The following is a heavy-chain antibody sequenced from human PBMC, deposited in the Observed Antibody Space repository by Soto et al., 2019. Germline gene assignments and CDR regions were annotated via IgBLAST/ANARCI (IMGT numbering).Heavy chain of an antibody. Sequence: GGSLRLSCAASGFTFSSYSMSWVRQAPGKGLEWVSAISGSGGSTYYADSVKGRFTISRDNSKNTLYLQMNSLRAEDTAVYYCAKVSSGWYSNFDYWGQGTLVTVSS. CDR1: GFTFSSYS. CDR3: AKVSSGWYSNFDY. V-gene: IGHV3-23*01. D-gene: IGHD6-19*01. CDR2: ISGSGGST. J-gene: IGHJ4*02.